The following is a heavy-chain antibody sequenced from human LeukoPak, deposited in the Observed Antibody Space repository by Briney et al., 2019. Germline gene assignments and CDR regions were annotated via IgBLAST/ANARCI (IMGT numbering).Heavy chain of an antibody. V-gene: IGHV3-7*03. D-gene: IGHD7-27*01. CDR2: IKHDGSEK. CDR1: GFTFSRHW. CDR3: AKDGGLWVSAHWGDS. Sequence: PGGSLRLSCAASGFTFSRHWMTWVRQAPGKGLEWVANIKHDGSEKNYVDSVKGRFTISRDNAKNSLYLQMNSLRAEDTAVYYCAKDGGLWVSAHWGDSWGRGTLVTVSS. J-gene: IGHJ4*02.